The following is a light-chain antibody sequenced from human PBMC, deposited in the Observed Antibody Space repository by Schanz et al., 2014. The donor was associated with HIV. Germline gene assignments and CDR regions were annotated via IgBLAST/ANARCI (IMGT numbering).Light chain of an antibody. CDR1: QSVGSNF. V-gene: IGKV3-20*01. CDR3: QQYGSPPYT. CDR2: GAS. Sequence: PGERATLSCRASQSVGSNFLAWYQQKPGQGPRLLIYGASTRATDIPDRFAGSGSGTDFTLTISRLEPEDFAVYYCQQYGSPPYTFGQGTKLEIK. J-gene: IGKJ2*01.